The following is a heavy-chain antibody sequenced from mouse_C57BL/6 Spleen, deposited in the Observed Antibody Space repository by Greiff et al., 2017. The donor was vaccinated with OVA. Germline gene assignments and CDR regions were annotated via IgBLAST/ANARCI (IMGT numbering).Heavy chain of an antibody. Sequence: EVKLMESGGGLVQPGGSMKLSCAASGFTFTDAWMDWVRQSPEQGLEWVAEISHKANNPTSYYAVSVKGRFTISRDDSKSSVYLQMNSLEAEDTGIYYCTSGTYFDYWGQGTTLTVSS. J-gene: IGHJ2*01. CDR3: TSGTYFDY. CDR1: GFTFTDAW. V-gene: IGHV6-6*01. CDR2: ISHKANNPTS. D-gene: IGHD4-1*01.